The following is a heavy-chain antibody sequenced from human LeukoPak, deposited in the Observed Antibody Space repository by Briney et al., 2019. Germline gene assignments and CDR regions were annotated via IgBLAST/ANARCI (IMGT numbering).Heavy chain of an antibody. V-gene: IGHV4-31*03. Sequence: SQTLSLTCTVSGGSISSGGYYWSWIRQHPGKGLEWIGYIYYSGSTYYNPSLKSRVTISVDTSKNQFSLKLRSVTAADTAVYYCARVAYSSGWSQNNWFDPWGQGTLVTVSS. J-gene: IGHJ5*02. D-gene: IGHD6-19*01. CDR2: IYYSGST. CDR1: GGSISSGGYY. CDR3: ARVAYSSGWSQNNWFDP.